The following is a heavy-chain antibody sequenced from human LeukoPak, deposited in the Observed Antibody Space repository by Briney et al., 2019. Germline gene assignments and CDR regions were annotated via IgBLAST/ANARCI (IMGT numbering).Heavy chain of an antibody. CDR1: GFTFSDYY. CDR2: IRSKAYGGTT. J-gene: IGHJ4*02. Sequence: PGGSLRLSCAASGFTFSDYYMSWFRQAPGKGLEWVGFIRSKAYGGTTEYAASVKGRFTISRDDSKSIAYLQMNSLKTEDTAVYYCTREMLWELLGGFDYWGQGTLVTVSS. CDR3: TREMLWELLGGFDY. V-gene: IGHV3-49*03. D-gene: IGHD1-26*01.